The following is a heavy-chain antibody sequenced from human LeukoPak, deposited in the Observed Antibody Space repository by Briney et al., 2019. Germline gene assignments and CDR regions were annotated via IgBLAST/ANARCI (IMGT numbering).Heavy chain of an antibody. Sequence: PGGSLRLSCAASGFTFSSYGMHWVRQAPGKGLEWVAFIRYDGSNKYYADSVKGRFTISRDNSKNTLYLQMNSLRAEDTAVYYCAKDRYYGSGSYSTLFDYWGQGTLVTVSS. V-gene: IGHV3-30*02. CDR2: IRYDGSNK. CDR3: AKDRYYGSGSYSTLFDY. CDR1: GFTFSSYG. D-gene: IGHD3-10*01. J-gene: IGHJ4*02.